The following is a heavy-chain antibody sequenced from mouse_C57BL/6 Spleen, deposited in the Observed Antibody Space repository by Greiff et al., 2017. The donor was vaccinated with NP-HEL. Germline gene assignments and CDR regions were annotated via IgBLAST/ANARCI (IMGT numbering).Heavy chain of an antibody. Sequence: QVQLQQPGAELVRPGSSVKLSCKASGYTFTSYWMHWVKQRPIQGLEWIGNIDPSDSETHYNQKFKDKATLTVDKSSSTAYMQLSSLTSEDSAVYYCARSYYYGGYFDVWGTGTTVTVSS. CDR3: ARSYYYGGYFDV. CDR1: GYTFTSYW. J-gene: IGHJ1*03. CDR2: IDPSDSET. D-gene: IGHD1-1*01. V-gene: IGHV1-52*01.